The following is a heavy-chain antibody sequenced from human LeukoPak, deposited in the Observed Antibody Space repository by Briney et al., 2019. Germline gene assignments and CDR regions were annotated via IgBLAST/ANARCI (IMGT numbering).Heavy chain of an antibody. Sequence: SETLSLTCTVSGGSISSYYWSWIRQPPGKGLEWIGYIYYSGSTNYNPSLKSRVTISVDTSKNQFSLKLSSVTAADTAVYYCARGSGSFKRPFDYWGQGTLVTVSS. CDR3: ARGSGSFKRPFDY. D-gene: IGHD1-26*01. CDR2: IYYSGST. V-gene: IGHV4-59*01. J-gene: IGHJ4*02. CDR1: GGSISSYY.